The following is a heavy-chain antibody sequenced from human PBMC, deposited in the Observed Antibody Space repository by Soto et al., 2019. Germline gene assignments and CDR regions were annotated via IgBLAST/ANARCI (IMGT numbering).Heavy chain of an antibody. Sequence: QVQLVESGGGVVQPGRSLRLSCAASGFTFSSYGMHWVRQAPGKGLEWVAVISYDGSNKYYADSVKGRFTISRDNSKKRLYLQMNSLRAEDTAVYYCARDLGDIVLVPAAPRPYGMDFWGQGTTVTVSS. J-gene: IGHJ6*02. CDR3: ARDLGDIVLVPAAPRPYGMDF. CDR1: GFTFSSYG. D-gene: IGHD2-2*01. CDR2: ISYDGSNK. V-gene: IGHV3-30*03.